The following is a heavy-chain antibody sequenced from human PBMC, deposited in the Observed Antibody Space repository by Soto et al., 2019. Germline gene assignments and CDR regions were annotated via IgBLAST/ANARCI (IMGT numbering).Heavy chain of an antibody. J-gene: IGHJ6*03. V-gene: IGHV3-48*01. CDR1: GFTFSSYS. CDR2: ISSSSSTI. CDR3: ARGVAARLGGYYYYMDV. D-gene: IGHD6-6*01. Sequence: GGSLRLSCAASGFTFSSYSMNWVRQAPGKGLEWVSYISSSSSTIYYADSVKGRFTISRDNAKNSLYLQMNSLRAEDTAVYYCARGVAARLGGYYYYMDVWGKGTTVTVSS.